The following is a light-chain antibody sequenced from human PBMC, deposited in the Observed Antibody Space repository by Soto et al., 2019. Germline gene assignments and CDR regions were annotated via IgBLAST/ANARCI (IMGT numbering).Light chain of an antibody. CDR1: QSVSSY. CDR2: DAS. J-gene: IGKJ4*01. Sequence: EIVLTQSPATLSLSPGERATLSCRASQSVSSYLAWYQQKPGQAPRLLIYDASNMATGIPARFSGSGSGTDFTLTISSLEPEDFAVYYCQQRSNWPALTVGGGTKVDIK. CDR3: QQRSNWPALT. V-gene: IGKV3-11*01.